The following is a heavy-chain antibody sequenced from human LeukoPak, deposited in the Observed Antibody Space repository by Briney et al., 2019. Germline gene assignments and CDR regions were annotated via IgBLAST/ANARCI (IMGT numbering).Heavy chain of an antibody. Sequence: GGSLRLSCAASGFTFSSYAMHWVRQAPGKGLEWVAVISYDGSNKYYADSVKGRFTISRDNSKNTLYLQMNSLRAEDTAVYYCARSPHGSGGYYYMDVWGKGTTVTVSS. J-gene: IGHJ6*03. V-gene: IGHV3-30*04. CDR3: ARSPHGSGGYYYMDV. CDR1: GFTFSSYA. CDR2: ISYDGSNK. D-gene: IGHD6-19*01.